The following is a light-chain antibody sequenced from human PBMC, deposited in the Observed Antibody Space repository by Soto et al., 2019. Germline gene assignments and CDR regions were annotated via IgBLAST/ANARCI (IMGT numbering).Light chain of an antibody. J-gene: IGLJ1*01. CDR1: SSNIGNNY. CDR3: GTWDSSLSGV. Sequence: QSVLTQPPSVSAAPGQKVTISCSGSSSNIGNNYVSWYQQLPGTAPKLLIYDNNKRPSGIPDRFSGSKSGTSATLGITGLQTGDEADYYCGTWDSSLSGVFGTGTKLPS. V-gene: IGLV1-51*01. CDR2: DNN.